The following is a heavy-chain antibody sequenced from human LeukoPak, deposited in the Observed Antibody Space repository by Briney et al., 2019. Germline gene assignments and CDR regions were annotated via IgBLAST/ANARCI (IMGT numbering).Heavy chain of an antibody. CDR3: ARGGGGGYCSGGSCYGDY. CDR2: INAGNGNT. J-gene: IGHJ4*02. V-gene: IGHV1-3*01. D-gene: IGHD2-15*01. CDR1: GYTFTSYA. Sequence: ASVKVSCKASGYTFTSYAMHWVRQAPGQRLEWMGWINAGNGNTKYSQKFQGRVTITRDTSASTAYMELSSLRSEDTAVYYCARGGGGGYCSGGSCYGDYWGQGTLVTVSS.